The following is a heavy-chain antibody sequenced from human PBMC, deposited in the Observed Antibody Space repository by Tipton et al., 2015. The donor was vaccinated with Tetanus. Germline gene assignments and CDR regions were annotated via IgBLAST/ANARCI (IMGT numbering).Heavy chain of an antibody. Sequence: TLSLTCTVSGDSISSGNYRYNWIRQLPGKGLEWIGYIYHTGTTYYNPSFKSRVSISVDTSMSQFSLELNSVTAADTAVYYCARDSRLVYAMDVWGQGATVAVSS. V-gene: IGHV4-31*03. J-gene: IGHJ6*02. CDR1: GDSISSGNYR. CDR2: IYHTGTT. D-gene: IGHD6-6*01. CDR3: ARDSRLVYAMDV.